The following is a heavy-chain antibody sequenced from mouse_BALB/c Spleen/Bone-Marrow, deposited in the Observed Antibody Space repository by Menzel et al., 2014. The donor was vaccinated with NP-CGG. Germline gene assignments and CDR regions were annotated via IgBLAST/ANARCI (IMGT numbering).Heavy chain of an antibody. Sequence: QVQLKQSGAELVRPGASVKLSCKASGYTFXNYWMNWVKQRPEQGLEWIGRIDPYDSEIHYNQKFRDKAILTVDKSSRIAFMQLSSLTSEDSAVYYCARSPGSNPSMDYWGQGTSVTVSS. CDR1: GYTFXNYW. D-gene: IGHD1-1*01. V-gene: IGHV1-52*01. J-gene: IGHJ4*01. CDR2: IDPYDSEI. CDR3: ARSPGSNPSMDY.